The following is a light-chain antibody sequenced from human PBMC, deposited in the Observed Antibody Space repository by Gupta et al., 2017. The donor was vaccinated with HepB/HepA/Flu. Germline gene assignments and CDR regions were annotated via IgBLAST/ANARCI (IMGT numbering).Light chain of an antibody. CDR2: DAS. CDR1: QSISTY. CDR3: QHRSSWPPIT. V-gene: IGKV3-11*01. Sequence: EIVLRQSPATLSLSPGERATLSCRASQSISTYLAWYQQKPGQAPRLLVHDASNRATGIPARFSGSGSGTDFTLTISSQEPEDFAVYYCQHRSSWPPITLGQGTPLEIK. J-gene: IGKJ5*01.